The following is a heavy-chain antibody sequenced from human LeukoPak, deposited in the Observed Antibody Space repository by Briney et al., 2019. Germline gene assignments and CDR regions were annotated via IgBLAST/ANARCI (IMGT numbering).Heavy chain of an antibody. J-gene: IGHJ6*02. CDR1: GYTFTGYY. CDR3: ARSRTYPTGMDV. V-gene: IGHV1-2*02. CDR2: INPNTGGT. D-gene: IGHD2-8*01. Sequence: ASVKVSCKASGYTFTGYYIYWVRQAPGQGLEWMGWINPNTGGTNYAQKFQGRVTMTRDTSISTAYMELSRLRSDGTAVYYCARSRTYPTGMDVWGQGTTVTVSS.